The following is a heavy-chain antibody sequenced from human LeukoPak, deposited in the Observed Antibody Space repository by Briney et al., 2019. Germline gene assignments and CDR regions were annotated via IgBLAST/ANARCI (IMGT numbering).Heavy chain of an antibody. D-gene: IGHD3-9*01. CDR3: AREVNYDILT. Sequence: GASVKVSCKAPGYTFTGYDINWVRQATEQGLEWMGWMNPNSGNTGYAQKFQGRVTITRNTSISTAYMELSSLRSEDTAVYYCAREVNYDILTWGQGTLVTVSS. J-gene: IGHJ5*02. CDR2: MNPNSGNT. V-gene: IGHV1-8*03. CDR1: GYTFTGYD.